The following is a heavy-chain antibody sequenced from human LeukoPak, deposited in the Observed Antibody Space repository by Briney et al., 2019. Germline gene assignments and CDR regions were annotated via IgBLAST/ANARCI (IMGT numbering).Heavy chain of an antibody. D-gene: IGHD3-22*01. V-gene: IGHV1-69*13. J-gene: IGHJ4*02. CDR3: ARGTYYYDSSGYLVFDY. Sequence: SVKVSCKASGGTFSSYAISWVRQAPGQGLEWMGGIIPIFGTANYAQKFQGRVTITADESTSTAYMELSSLRSEDTAVYYCARGTYYYDSSGYLVFDYWGQGTLVTVSS. CDR2: IIPIFGTA. CDR1: GGTFSSYA.